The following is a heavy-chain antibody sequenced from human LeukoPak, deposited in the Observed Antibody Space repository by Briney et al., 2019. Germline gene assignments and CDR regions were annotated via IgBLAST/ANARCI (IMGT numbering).Heavy chain of an antibody. Sequence: PGGSLRLSCAVSGFTFSDHHMDWVRQAPGKGLEWVSSITSSSGYISYAGSVKGRFTISRDNAKSSLYLQMDSLRVEDTAVYYCARDPSPGDNWGQGTLVTVSS. CDR2: ITSSSGYI. CDR1: GFTFSDHH. CDR3: ARDPSPGDN. V-gene: IGHV3-21*01. J-gene: IGHJ4*02.